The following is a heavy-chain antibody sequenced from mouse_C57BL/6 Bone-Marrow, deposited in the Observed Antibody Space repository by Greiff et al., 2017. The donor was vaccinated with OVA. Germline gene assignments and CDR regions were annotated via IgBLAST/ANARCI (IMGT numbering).Heavy chain of an antibody. V-gene: IGHV5-9-1*02. Sequence: EVLLVESGEGLVKPGGSLKLSCAASGFTFSSYAMSWVRQTPQKRLEWVAYISSGGDYIYYADTVKGLFTISRDNARNTLYLQMSSLKAEDTALYYCTRLLDAMDYGGQGTSVTVSS. J-gene: IGHJ4*01. CDR1: GFTFSSYA. CDR3: TRLLDAMDY. D-gene: IGHD2-1*01. CDR2: ISSGGDYI.